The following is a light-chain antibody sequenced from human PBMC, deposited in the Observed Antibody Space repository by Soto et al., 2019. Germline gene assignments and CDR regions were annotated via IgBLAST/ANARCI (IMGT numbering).Light chain of an antibody. V-gene: IGLV2-23*02. Sequence: QSVLTQPASVSGSPGQSIAISCTGSSSDIGAYNYVFWYQQHPGKAPKLMIYDVNKRPSGVSNRFSGSKSGNTASLTISGLQAEDEADYYCCSYAGSSTYYVFGTGTKVTVL. CDR1: SSDIGAYNY. CDR3: CSYAGSSTYYV. J-gene: IGLJ1*01. CDR2: DVN.